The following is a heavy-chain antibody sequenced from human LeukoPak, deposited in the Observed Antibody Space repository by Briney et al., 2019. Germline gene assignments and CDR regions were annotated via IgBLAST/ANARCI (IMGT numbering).Heavy chain of an antibody. CDR1: GGSISSSSYY. CDR3: ARESHGTIFGQVDWYFDL. J-gene: IGHJ2*01. CDR2: IYYSGST. V-gene: IGHV4-39*07. D-gene: IGHD3-3*01. Sequence: PSETLSLTCTVSGGSISSSSYYWGWIRQPPGKGLEWIGSIYYSGSTYYNPSLKSRVTISVDTSKNQFSLKLSSVTAADTAVYYCARESHGTIFGQVDWYFDLWGRGTLVTVSS.